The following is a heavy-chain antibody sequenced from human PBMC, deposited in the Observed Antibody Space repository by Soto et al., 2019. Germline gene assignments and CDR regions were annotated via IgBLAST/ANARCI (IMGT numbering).Heavy chain of an antibody. Sequence: EVQLVESGGGLVKPGGSLRLSCAASGFTFSSYSMNWVRQAPGKGLEWVSSISSSSSYIYYADSVKGRFTISRDNAKNSRYLQMNSLRAEDTAVYYCARATSRYYYYYMDVWGKGTTVTVSS. V-gene: IGHV3-21*01. CDR3: ARATSRYYYYYMDV. CDR2: ISSSSSYI. CDR1: GFTFSSYS. J-gene: IGHJ6*03.